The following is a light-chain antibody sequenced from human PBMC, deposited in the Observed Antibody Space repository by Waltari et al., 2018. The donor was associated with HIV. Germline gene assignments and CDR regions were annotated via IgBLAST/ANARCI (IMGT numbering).Light chain of an antibody. J-gene: IGLJ2*01. Sequence: QSALTQPRSVSGSPGQSVTISCTGTSRDAGGYNYVSWYQQHPGKAPKLMIYDVSKRPSVVPDRFSGSKSGNTASLTISGLQAEDEADYYCCSYAGSYTGVFGGGTKLTVL. CDR1: SRDAGGYNY. CDR3: CSYAGSYTGV. CDR2: DVS. V-gene: IGLV2-11*01.